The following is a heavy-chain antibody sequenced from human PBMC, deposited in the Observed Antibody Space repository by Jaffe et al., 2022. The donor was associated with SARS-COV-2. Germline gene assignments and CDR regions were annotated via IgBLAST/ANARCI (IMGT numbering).Heavy chain of an antibody. CDR3: ARGPQNHRLRFLEWFSRLYGMDV. CDR2: INHSGST. CDR1: GGSFSGYY. Sequence: QVQLQQWGAGLLKPSETLSLTCAVYGGSFSGYYWSWIRQPPGKGLEWIGEINHSGSTNYNPSLKSRVTISVDTSKNQFSLKLSSVTAADTAVYYCARGPQNHRLRFLEWFSRLYGMDVWGQGTTVTVSS. J-gene: IGHJ6*02. V-gene: IGHV4-34*01. D-gene: IGHD3-3*01.